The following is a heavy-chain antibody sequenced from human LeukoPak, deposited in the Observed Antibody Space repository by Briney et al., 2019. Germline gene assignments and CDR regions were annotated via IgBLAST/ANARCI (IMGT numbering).Heavy chain of an antibody. CDR3: STSGSRWDYFDY. J-gene: IGHJ4*02. CDR2: IKRKNDGGAT. CDR1: GFTSANAW. D-gene: IGHD6-13*01. Sequence: PGGSLRLSCAVSGFTSANAWMSWVRQAPGKGLEWVGRIKRKNDGGATDYAAPVKGRFTISRDDSRSTLYLQMNSLKTEDTAVYYCSTSGSRWDYFDYWGQGTLVTVSS. V-gene: IGHV3-15*01.